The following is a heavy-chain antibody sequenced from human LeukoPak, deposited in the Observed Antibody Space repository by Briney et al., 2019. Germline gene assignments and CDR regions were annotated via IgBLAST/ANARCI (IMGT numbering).Heavy chain of an antibody. V-gene: IGHV4-59*01. Sequence: SETLSLTCTVSGGSITSYYWSWIRQPPGKGLEWIGSIYYSGSTNYNPSLKSRVTISVDTSKNQFSLKLSSVTAADTAVYYCARVGVRGVIAYYYYYMDVWGKGTTVTISS. CDR3: ARVGVRGVIAYYYYYMDV. D-gene: IGHD3-10*01. CDR1: GGSITSYY. CDR2: IYYSGST. J-gene: IGHJ6*03.